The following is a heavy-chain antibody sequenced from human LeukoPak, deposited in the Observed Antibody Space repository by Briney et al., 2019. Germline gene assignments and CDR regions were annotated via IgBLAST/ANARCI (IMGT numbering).Heavy chain of an antibody. V-gene: IGHV1-8*01. CDR2: MNPNSGNT. D-gene: IGHD3-22*01. Sequence: ASVKVSCKASGYTFTSYDINWVRQATGQGLEWMGWMNPNSGNTGYAQKFQGRVTMTRNTSMSTAYMELSSLRSEDTAVYYCARGAYYDSSGYSNYWGQGTLVTVSS. J-gene: IGHJ4*02. CDR3: ARGAYYDSSGYSNY. CDR1: GYTFTSYD.